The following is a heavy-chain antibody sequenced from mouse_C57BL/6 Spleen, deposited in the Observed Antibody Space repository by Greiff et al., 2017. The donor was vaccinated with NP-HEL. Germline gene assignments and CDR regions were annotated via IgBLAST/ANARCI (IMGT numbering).Heavy chain of an antibody. CDR3: ASGGLLRSFYAMDY. J-gene: IGHJ4*01. CDR1: GFTFSDYG. CDR2: ISSGSSTI. D-gene: IGHD1-1*01. V-gene: IGHV5-17*01. Sequence: EVKLMESGGGLVKPGGSLKLSCAASGFTFSDYGMHWVRQAPEKGLEWVAYISSGSSTIYYADTVKGRFTISRDNAKNTLFLQMTSLRSEDTAMYYCASGGLLRSFYAMDYWGQGTSVTVSS.